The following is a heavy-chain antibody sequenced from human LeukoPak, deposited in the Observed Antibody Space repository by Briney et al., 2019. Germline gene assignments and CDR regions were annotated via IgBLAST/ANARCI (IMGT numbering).Heavy chain of an antibody. CDR3: AKGERLYSYGYQVDY. D-gene: IGHD5-18*01. CDR2: ISYDGSNK. Sequence: PGGSLRLSCAASGFTFSSYGMHWVRQAPGKGLEWVAVISYDGSNKYYADSVKGRFTISRDNSKNTLYLQMNSLRAEDSAVYYCAKGERLYSYGYQVDYWGQGTLVTVSS. V-gene: IGHV3-30*18. J-gene: IGHJ4*02. CDR1: GFTFSSYG.